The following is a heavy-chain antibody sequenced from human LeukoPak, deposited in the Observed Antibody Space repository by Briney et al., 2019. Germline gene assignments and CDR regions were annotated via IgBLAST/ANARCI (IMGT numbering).Heavy chain of an antibody. J-gene: IGHJ4*02. Sequence: GGSLRLSCAASGFTFSSYEMNWVRQAPGKGLEWVSYISSSGSTIYYADSVKGRFTISRDNAKNSLYLQMNSLGAEDTAVYYCARGDSGSYYFDYWGQGTLVTVSS. CDR2: ISSSGSTI. CDR1: GFTFSSYE. V-gene: IGHV3-48*03. D-gene: IGHD1-26*01. CDR3: ARGDSGSYYFDY.